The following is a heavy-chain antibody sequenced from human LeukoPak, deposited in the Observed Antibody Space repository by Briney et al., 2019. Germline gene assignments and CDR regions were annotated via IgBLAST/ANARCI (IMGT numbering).Heavy chain of an antibody. CDR2: INPNSGGT. CDR3: ARDHGIGTYGMDV. V-gene: IGHV1-2*02. CDR1: GYTFTGYY. D-gene: IGHD1-14*01. J-gene: IGHJ6*02. Sequence: ASVKVSCEASGYTFTGYYMHWVRQAPGQGLEWMGWINPNSGGTNYAQKFQGRVTMTRDTSISTAYMELSRLRSDDTAVYYCARDHGIGTYGMDVWGQGTTVTVSS.